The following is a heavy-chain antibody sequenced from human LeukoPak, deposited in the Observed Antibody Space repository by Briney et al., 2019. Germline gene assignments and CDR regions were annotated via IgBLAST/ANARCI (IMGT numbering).Heavy chain of an antibody. CDR3: AKGAYDYIEMGYIDY. CDR2: IIGSSGAT. J-gene: IGHJ4*02. Sequence: GGSLRFSCAASGFRFSNYAMNWVRQAPGKGLEWVSLIIGSSGATFYADSVKGRFTISRDNSKNTLFLQMNSLRAEDTALYYCAKGAYDYIEMGYIDYWGQGTLVTVSS. CDR1: GFRFSNYA. V-gene: IGHV3-23*01. D-gene: IGHD5-12*01.